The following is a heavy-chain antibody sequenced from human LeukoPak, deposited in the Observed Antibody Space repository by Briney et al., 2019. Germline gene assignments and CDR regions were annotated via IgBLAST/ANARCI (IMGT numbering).Heavy chain of an antibody. CDR3: ARELKGWDAFDI. D-gene: IGHD2-15*01. V-gene: IGHV1-2*02. CDR2: INPNSGGT. CDR1: GYTFTGYY. Sequence: ASVKVSCKASGYTFTGYYMHWVRQAPGQGLEWMGWINPNSGGTNYAQKFQGRVTMTRDTSIGTAYMELSRLRSDDTAVYYCARELKGWDAFDIWGQGTMVTVSS. J-gene: IGHJ3*02.